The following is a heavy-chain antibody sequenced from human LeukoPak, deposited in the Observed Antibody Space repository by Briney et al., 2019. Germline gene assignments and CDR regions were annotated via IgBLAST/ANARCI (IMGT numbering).Heavy chain of an antibody. D-gene: IGHD2-2*01. J-gene: IGHJ6*04. CDR2: IRQDGSEK. CDR3: ARRVIPAGGYGMDV. CDR1: GFTFWSYW. Sequence: GGSLRLSCAASGFTFWSYWMTWVRRVPGKGREWVSNIRQDGSEKYYVDSVKGRFTIARDKAKNSLYLQMSSLRAEDTAVYYCARRVIPAGGYGMDVWGKGTTVTVSS. V-gene: IGHV3-7*03.